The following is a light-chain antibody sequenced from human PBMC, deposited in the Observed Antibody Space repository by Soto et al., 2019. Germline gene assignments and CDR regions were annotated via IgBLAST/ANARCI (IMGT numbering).Light chain of an antibody. V-gene: IGKV1-5*03. Sequence: DIQLTQSPSTLSASVGDRVTITCRASQSITNWLAWYQQKPGKAPKVLIHMASSLKSGVPSRFSGSGSGTEFTLTISSLQPDDFATYYCQHYNSYSEAFGQRTKV. CDR1: QSITNW. J-gene: IGKJ1*01. CDR2: MAS. CDR3: QHYNSYSEA.